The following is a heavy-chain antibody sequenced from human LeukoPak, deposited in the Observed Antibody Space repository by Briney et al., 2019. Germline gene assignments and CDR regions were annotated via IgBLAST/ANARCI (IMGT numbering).Heavy chain of an antibody. D-gene: IGHD5-18*01. Sequence: GGSLRLSCAASGFTFRDYSDYWMSWVRQAPGKGLEWVANIKQDGSEKYYVDSVKGRFTISKDNAKNSLFLQMNSLRAEDTAVYYCARVGRYSYAHNSWGQGTLVTVSS. V-gene: IGHV3-7*01. J-gene: IGHJ4*02. CDR2: IKQDGSEK. CDR3: ARVGRYSYAHNS. CDR1: GFTFRDYSDYW.